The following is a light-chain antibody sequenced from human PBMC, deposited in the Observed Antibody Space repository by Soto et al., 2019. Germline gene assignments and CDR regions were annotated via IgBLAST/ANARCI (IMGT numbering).Light chain of an antibody. V-gene: IGLV2-14*01. CDR2: EVT. Sequence: QSVLTQPASVSGSPGQSITISCSGFSSDVGDYNYVSWYQQHAGKVPKLIIYEVTNRPLGVSSRFSGSKSGYTASLTISGLQTDDEADYYCQSYDNSLSAYVVFGGGTKVTVL. CDR3: QSYDNSLSAYVV. CDR1: SSDVGDYNY. J-gene: IGLJ2*01.